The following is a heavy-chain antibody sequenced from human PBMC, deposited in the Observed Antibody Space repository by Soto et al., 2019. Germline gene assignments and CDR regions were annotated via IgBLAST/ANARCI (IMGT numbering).Heavy chain of an antibody. CDR1: GGTFSSYA. V-gene: IGHV1-69*13. J-gene: IGHJ6*02. D-gene: IGHD3-22*01. CDR3: ARRAKYYDSSGTRSYYGMDV. Sequence: VKVSCKASGGTFSSYAISWVRQAPGQGLEWMGGIIPIFGTANYAQKFQGRVTITADESTSTAYMELSSLRSEDTAVYYCARRAKYYDSSGTRSYYGMDVWGQGTTVTVSS. CDR2: IIPIFGTA.